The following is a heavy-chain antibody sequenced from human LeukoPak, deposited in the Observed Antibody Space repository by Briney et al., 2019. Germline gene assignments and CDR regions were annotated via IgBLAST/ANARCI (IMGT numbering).Heavy chain of an antibody. V-gene: IGHV4-59*01. J-gene: IGHJ4*02. CDR3: ASLSSSWSDPFDY. CDR1: GVSINNDY. Sequence: SETLSLTCTVSGVSINNDYWSWIRQPPGKGLEWIGYIYYSGSTNYNPSLKSRVTISVDTSKNQFSLKLSSVTAADTAVYYCASLSSSWSDPFDYWGQGTLVTVSS. D-gene: IGHD6-13*01. CDR2: IYYSGST.